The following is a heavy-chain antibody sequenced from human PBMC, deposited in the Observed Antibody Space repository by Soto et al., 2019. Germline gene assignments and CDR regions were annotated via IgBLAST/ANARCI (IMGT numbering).Heavy chain of an antibody. CDR3: VRGDGDSYDGDGYLGRH. CDR1: GFTFSSYW. D-gene: IGHD3-22*01. V-gene: IGHV3-74*01. Sequence: EVQLVESGGGLVQPGGSLRLSCTASGFTFSSYWMHWVRQAPGKGLEWVSRIKSDGSWALYADSMEGRLTISRDNAKNSLDLQINSRRAEDMAVYYCVRGDGDSYDGDGYLGRHWGQGTLVNVSS. J-gene: IGHJ4*02. CDR2: IKSDGSWA.